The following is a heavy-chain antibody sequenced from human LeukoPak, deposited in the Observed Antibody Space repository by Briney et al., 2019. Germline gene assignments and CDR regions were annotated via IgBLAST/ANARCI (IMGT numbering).Heavy chain of an antibody. CDR3: ARACGGDCYLSDY. J-gene: IGHJ4*02. Sequence: QTGGSLRLSCAASGFTFSSYGMHWVRQAPGKGLERVAVIWYDGSNKYYADSVKGRFTISRDNAKNSLYLQLNSLRVEDTAVYYCARACGGDCYLSDYWGQGTLVTVSS. V-gene: IGHV3-33*01. CDR2: IWYDGSNK. CDR1: GFTFSSYG. D-gene: IGHD2-21*02.